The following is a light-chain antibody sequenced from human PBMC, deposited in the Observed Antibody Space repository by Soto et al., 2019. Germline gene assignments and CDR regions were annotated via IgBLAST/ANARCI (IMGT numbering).Light chain of an antibody. CDR1: QSVSSR. CDR3: QQYGGSPIT. Sequence: EIVLTQPPGTLALSPGGRAPLSCRASQSVSSRLAWYQDKPGQAPRLLSTGASSRASGVPVRFSGSGSGTDFTLTISRLEPEDFALYYCQQYGGSPITFGLGTRLEIK. J-gene: IGKJ5*01. CDR2: GAS. V-gene: IGKV3-20*01.